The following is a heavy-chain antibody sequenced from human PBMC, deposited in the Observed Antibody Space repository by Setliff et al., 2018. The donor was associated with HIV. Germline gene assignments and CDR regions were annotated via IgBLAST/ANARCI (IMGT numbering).Heavy chain of an antibody. CDR3: ASELLLGGETFEI. CDR1: GFTFSSSG. J-gene: IGHJ3*02. V-gene: IGHV3-33*01. D-gene: IGHD1-26*01. CDR2: IWYDGSYK. Sequence: GGSLRLSCAASGFTFSSSGMHWVRQAPGKGLEWVAVIWYDGSYKNHADSVKGRFTISRDNSKNTLYLQMNSLRAEDTAVYYCASELLLGGETFEIWGEGTMVTVSS.